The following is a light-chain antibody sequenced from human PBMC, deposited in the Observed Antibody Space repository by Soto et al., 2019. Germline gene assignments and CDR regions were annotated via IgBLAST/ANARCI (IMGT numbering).Light chain of an antibody. J-gene: IGKJ4*01. CDR3: QQYYIFPLA. V-gene: IGKV1-16*01. CDR1: QGASTY. Sequence: DIQITQSPSSLSASVGDRVTITCRTSQGASTYVAWYQQKPGKPPKPLIYAASTLHSGVPARFSGSGSGTDFTLTISGLQSEDFATYYCQQYYIFPLAFGGGTKVDIK. CDR2: AAS.